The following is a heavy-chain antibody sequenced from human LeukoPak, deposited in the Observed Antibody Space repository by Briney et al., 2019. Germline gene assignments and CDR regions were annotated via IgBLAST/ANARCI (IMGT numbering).Heavy chain of an antibody. CDR2: IIPIFGTA. CDR3: ASGVRGVIIPTSFDY. V-gene: IGHV1-69*13. Sequence: GAAVKLSCKTSGGTFSSYAISWVREGPGQGLEWMGGIIPIFGTANYAQKFQGRVTITADESTSTAYMELRSLRSEETAVYYCASGVRGVIIPTSFDYWGQGTLVTVSS. D-gene: IGHD3-10*01. J-gene: IGHJ4*02. CDR1: GGTFSSYA.